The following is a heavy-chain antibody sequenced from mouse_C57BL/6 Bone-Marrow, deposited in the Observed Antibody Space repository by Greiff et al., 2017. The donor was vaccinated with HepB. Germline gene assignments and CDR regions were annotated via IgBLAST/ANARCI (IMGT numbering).Heavy chain of an antibody. CDR2: IDPENGDT. D-gene: IGHD1-1*01. J-gene: IGHJ2*01. V-gene: IGHV14-4*01. CDR3: TSYYYGSSYVGRYFDY. CDR1: GFNIKDDY. Sequence: EVQLQQSGAELVRPGASVKLSCTASGFNIKDDYMHWVKQRPEQGLEWIGWIDPENGDTEYASKFQGKATITADTSSNTAYLQLSSLTSEDTAVYYCTSYYYGSSYVGRYFDYGGQGTTLTVSS.